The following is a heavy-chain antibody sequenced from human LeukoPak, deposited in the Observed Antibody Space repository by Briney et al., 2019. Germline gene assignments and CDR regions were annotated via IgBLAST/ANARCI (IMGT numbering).Heavy chain of an antibody. J-gene: IGHJ6*03. CDR2: IYHSGST. D-gene: IGHD6-19*01. Sequence: SETLSLTCTVSGYSISSGYYWDWIRQPPGKGLEWIGNIYHSGSTYYSPSLKSRVTISIDTSKNQFSLKLSSVTAADTAVYYCARDRGGYSSGVYMDVWGKGTTVIVSS. CDR3: ARDRGGYSSGVYMDV. V-gene: IGHV4-38-2*02. CDR1: GYSISSGYY.